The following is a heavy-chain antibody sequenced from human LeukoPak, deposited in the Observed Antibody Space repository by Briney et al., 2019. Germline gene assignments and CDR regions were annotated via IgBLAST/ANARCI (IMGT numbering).Heavy chain of an antibody. J-gene: IGHJ6*03. Sequence: GSLRLSCAASGFTFSSYAMSWVRQAPGKGLEWVSAISGSGGSTYYADSVKGRFTISRDNSKNTLYLQMNSLRAEDTAVYYCAKGGGGVPAAGDYYYYYYMDVWGKGTTVTVSS. CDR2: ISGSGGST. CDR1: GFTFSSYA. V-gene: IGHV3-23*01. CDR3: AKGGGGVPAAGDYYYYYYMDV. D-gene: IGHD2-2*01.